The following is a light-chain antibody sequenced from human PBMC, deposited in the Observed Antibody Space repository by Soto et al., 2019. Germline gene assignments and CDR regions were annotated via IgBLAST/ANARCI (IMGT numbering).Light chain of an antibody. Sequence: DIVMTQSPDSLAVSLGERATINCKSSQCVLYSSNNKNYLAWYQQNPGQPPKLLISWASTRESGVPDRFSGSGSGTDFTLTISSLQAEDVAVYYCQQYYSTPKTFGQGTKLEIK. V-gene: IGKV4-1*01. CDR1: QCVLYSSNNKNY. CDR3: QQYYSTPKT. J-gene: IGKJ2*01. CDR2: WAS.